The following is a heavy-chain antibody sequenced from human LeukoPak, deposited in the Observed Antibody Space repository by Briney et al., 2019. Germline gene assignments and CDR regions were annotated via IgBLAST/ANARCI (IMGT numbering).Heavy chain of an antibody. V-gene: IGHV4-30-2*01. Sequence: SQTLSLTCVVSGGSFNRGGYSWSWLRQPPGRGLEWIGHIYHSGNTYYSPSLKSRVNISLDKSKNQFSLKLNSMTAADTAVYYCATISPHTWFDPWGQGTLVTVSS. J-gene: IGHJ5*02. CDR1: GGSFNRGGYS. D-gene: IGHD5-24*01. CDR3: ATISPHTWFDP. CDR2: IYHSGNT.